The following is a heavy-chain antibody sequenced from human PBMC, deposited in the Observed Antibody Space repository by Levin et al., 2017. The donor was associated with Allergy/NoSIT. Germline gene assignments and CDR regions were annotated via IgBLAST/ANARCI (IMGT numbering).Heavy chain of an antibody. CDR3: AGLIVATISGVDY. J-gene: IGHJ4*02. CDR2: VSGSGQST. D-gene: IGHD5-12*01. CDR1: GLTFASYA. Sequence: QHGESLKISCAASGLTFASYAMSWVRQAPGKGLEWVSSVSGSGQSTYYADSVKGRFTISRDNSKSTLYLEMNSLRADDTAVYYCAGLIVATISGVDYWGQGTLVTVSS. V-gene: IGHV3-23*01.